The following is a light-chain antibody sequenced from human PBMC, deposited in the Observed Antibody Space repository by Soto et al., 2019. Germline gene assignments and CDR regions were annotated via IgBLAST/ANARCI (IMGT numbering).Light chain of an antibody. Sequence: DIQMTQSPSSLSASVGDRVTITCRASQSISSYLNWYQQKPGKAPKLLIYAASSLQSGVPSRFSGSGSGTECTLTISSLQPEEFATYYCQQSYSTTWTFGQGTKVEIK. V-gene: IGKV1-39*01. CDR3: QQSYSTTWT. CDR2: AAS. CDR1: QSISSY. J-gene: IGKJ1*01.